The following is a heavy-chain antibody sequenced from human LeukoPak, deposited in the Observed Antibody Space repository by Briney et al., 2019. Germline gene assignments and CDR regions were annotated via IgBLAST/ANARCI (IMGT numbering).Heavy chain of an antibody. D-gene: IGHD1-7*01. J-gene: IGHJ4*02. CDR3: AVGNCRVFDD. CDR1: GFTFSSYW. CDR2: ITSDGSST. V-gene: IGHV3-74*01. Sequence: PGGSLRLSCAASGFTFSSYWMHWVRQAPGKGLVWVSRITSDGSSTNYADSAKGRFTISRDNAKNTLYLQMNSLRAEDTAVYYCAVGNCRVFDDWGQGALVTVSS.